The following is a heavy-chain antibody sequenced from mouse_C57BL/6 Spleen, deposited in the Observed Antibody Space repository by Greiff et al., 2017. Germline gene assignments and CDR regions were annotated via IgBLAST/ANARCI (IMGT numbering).Heavy chain of an antibody. Sequence: QVQLQQSGPGLVQPSQSLSITCTVSGFSLTSYGVHWVRQSPGKGLEWLGVIGSGGSTDYNAAFISRLSISKDNSKSQVFFKMNSLQADDTAIYYCARSTIVTHYAMDYWGQGTSVTVSS. D-gene: IGHD2-5*01. CDR2: IGSGGST. CDR3: ARSTIVTHYAMDY. CDR1: GFSLTSYG. V-gene: IGHV2-2*01. J-gene: IGHJ4*01.